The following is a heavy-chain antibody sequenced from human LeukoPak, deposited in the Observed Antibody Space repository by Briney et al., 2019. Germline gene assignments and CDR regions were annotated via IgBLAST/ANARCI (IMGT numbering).Heavy chain of an antibody. J-gene: IGHJ4*02. Sequence: SETLSLTCGVSNYAISSGFYWGWIRQPPGKGLECIGIISYSGSTYYNPSLKSRVTISVDTSKNQFSLRLSSVTASDTAVYYCARNIAARPPYFDYWGQGTLVTVSS. V-gene: IGHV4-38-2*01. D-gene: IGHD6-6*01. CDR1: NYAISSGFY. CDR3: ARNIAARPPYFDY. CDR2: ISYSGST.